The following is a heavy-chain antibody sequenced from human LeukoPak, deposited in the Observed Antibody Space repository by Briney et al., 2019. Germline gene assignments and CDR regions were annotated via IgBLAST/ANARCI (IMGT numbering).Heavy chain of an antibody. J-gene: IGHJ4*02. CDR2: IYYSGST. CDR1: GGSISSSSYY. V-gene: IGHV4-39*07. CDR3: ARGDNYYDSSGYYLN. Sequence: SETLSLTCTVSGGSISSSSYYWGWIRQPPGKGLEWIGSIYYSGSTYYNPSLKSRVTISVDTSKNQFSLKLSSVTAADTAVYYCARGDNYYDSSGYYLNWGQGTLVTVSS. D-gene: IGHD3-22*01.